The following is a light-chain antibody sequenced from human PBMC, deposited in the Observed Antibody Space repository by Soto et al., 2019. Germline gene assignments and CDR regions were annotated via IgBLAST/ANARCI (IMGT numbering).Light chain of an antibody. Sequence: QLVLTQPPSASASLGASVKLTCTLSTGHTSHAIAWHQQQPEKGPRYLMKVNSDGSHTKGDGIPDRFSGSSSGPERFLIISTLQSEDEADYYCQTWGTGIVVFGGGTKLTVL. J-gene: IGLJ2*01. CDR1: TGHTSHA. CDR2: VNSDGSH. CDR3: QTWGTGIVV. V-gene: IGLV4-69*01.